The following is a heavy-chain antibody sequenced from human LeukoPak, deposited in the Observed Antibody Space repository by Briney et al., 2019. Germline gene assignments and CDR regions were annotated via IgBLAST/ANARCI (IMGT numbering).Heavy chain of an antibody. Sequence: SETLSLTCTVSGGSISSSSYYWGWIRQPPGKGRDWIGSIYYSGSTYYNPSLKSRVAISVDTSKTQFSLKLSSVTAADTAVYYCAGYDSSGYYYDAFDIWGQGTMVTVSS. CDR3: AGYDSSGYYYDAFDI. CDR2: IYYSGST. J-gene: IGHJ3*02. CDR1: GGSISSSSYY. V-gene: IGHV4-39*01. D-gene: IGHD3-22*01.